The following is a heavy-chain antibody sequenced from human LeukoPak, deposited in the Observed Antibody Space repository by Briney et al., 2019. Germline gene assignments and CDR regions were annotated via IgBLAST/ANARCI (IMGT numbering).Heavy chain of an antibody. D-gene: IGHD3-22*01. CDR3: ARDYYDTTEGRDAFDY. CDR2: INPNSGGT. V-gene: IGHV1-2*02. J-gene: IGHJ4*02. Sequence: ASVKVSCKASGYTFTGYYMHWVRQAPGQGLEWMGWINPNSGGTNYAQKFQGRVTMTRDTSIGTAYMELSRLRSDDTAVYYCARDYYDTTEGRDAFDYWGQGTLVTVSS. CDR1: GYTFTGYY.